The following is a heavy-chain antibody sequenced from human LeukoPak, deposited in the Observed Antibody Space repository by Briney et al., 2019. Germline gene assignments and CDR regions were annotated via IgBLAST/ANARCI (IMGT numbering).Heavy chain of an antibody. D-gene: IGHD3-10*01. CDR1: GFAFDDYG. J-gene: IGHJ4*02. CDR3: ARDRRYSNFRGPAGY. CDR2: INWNGGNT. Sequence: PGGSLRLSCAASGFAFDDYGMNWVRQAPGKGLEWVSGINWNGGNTAYADSVKGRFTISRDNAKNSLFLQMNSLRAEDTALYYCARDRRYSNFRGPAGYWGQGTLITVSS. V-gene: IGHV3-20*04.